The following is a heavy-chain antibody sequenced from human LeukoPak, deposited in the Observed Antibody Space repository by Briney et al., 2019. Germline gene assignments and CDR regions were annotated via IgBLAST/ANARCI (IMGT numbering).Heavy chain of an antibody. CDR1: GFTFSTYA. CDR2: FGSTGTI. J-gene: IGHJ4*02. Sequence: GGSLRLSCVASGFTFSTYAMNWIRQAPGKGLEWVAYFGSTGTIHYADSMRGRFTISRDNAEMSLFLQMNSLRVDDTAVYYCARSNGLRYFDRWGQGTLVTVSS. V-gene: IGHV3-48*03. CDR3: ARSNGLRYFDR. D-gene: IGHD4-11*01.